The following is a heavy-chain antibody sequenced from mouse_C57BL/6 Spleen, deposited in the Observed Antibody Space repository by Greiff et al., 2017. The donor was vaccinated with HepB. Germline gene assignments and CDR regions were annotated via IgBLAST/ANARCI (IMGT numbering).Heavy chain of an antibody. CDR3: ARESYYDVDY. CDR2: IHPNSGST. J-gene: IGHJ2*01. D-gene: IGHD2-4*01. V-gene: IGHV1-64*01. Sequence: VQLQQPGAELVKPGASVKLSCKASGYTFTSYWMHWVKQRPGQGLEWIGMIHPNSGSTNYNEKFKSKATLTVDKSSSTAYMQLSSLTSEASAVYYCARESYYDVDYWGQGTTLTVSS. CDR1: GYTFTSYW.